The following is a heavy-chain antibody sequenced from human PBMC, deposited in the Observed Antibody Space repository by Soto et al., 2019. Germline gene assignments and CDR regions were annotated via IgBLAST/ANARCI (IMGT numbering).Heavy chain of an antibody. CDR1: RFTFGGYA. J-gene: IGHJ4*02. Sequence: VGSLRLSCSASRFTFGGYAMSWVRQAPGKGLEWVSGITGNAANTVYADSVKGRFTISRDNSKNALYLQLNSLRAEDTAVYFCAKAARDCGGDCYSSYFDSWGQGALVTVSS. CDR3: AKAARDCGGDCYSSYFDS. V-gene: IGHV3-23*01. D-gene: IGHD2-21*02. CDR2: ITGNAANT.